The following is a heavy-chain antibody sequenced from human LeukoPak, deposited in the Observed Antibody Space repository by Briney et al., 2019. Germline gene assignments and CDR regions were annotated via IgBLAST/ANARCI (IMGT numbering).Heavy chain of an antibody. J-gene: IGHJ4*02. Sequence: AASVKVSCKASGYTFTSYGISWVRQAPGQGLEWMGWISAYNGNTNYAQKLQGRVTMTTDTSTSTAYMELRSLRSDDTAVYYCARDLGVKVPAAFFDYWGQGTLVTVSS. V-gene: IGHV1-18*01. CDR1: GYTFTSYG. CDR2: ISAYNGNT. CDR3: ARDLGVKVPAAFFDY. D-gene: IGHD2-2*01.